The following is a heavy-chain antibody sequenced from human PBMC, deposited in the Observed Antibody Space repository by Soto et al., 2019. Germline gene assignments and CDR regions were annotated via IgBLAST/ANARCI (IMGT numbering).Heavy chain of an antibody. D-gene: IGHD2-21*02. J-gene: IGHJ4*02. CDR3: ARHRAYCGGDCPLDS. Sequence: GESLKISCKGSGYSFTSYWIGWVRQMPGKGLEWMGVIYPGDSDTRYSPSLQGQVTISADKSISTAYLQWSSLKASDTAIYYCARHRAYCGGDCPLDSWGQGTLVTVCS. CDR1: GYSFTSYW. V-gene: IGHV5-51*01. CDR2: IYPGDSDT.